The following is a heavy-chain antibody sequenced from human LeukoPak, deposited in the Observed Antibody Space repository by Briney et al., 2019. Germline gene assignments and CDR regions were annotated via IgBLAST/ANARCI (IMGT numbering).Heavy chain of an antibody. Sequence: PSESLSLTCTVSGGSINSGGYYWSWIRQHPGKGLEWIAYIYYSGSTYYNPSIKSRFTISVDTSKNQFSLKLSSVTAADTAVYYCARYASSGSSDAFDIWGQGTMVTVSS. D-gene: IGHD3-22*01. V-gene: IGHV4-31*03. J-gene: IGHJ3*02. CDR2: IYYSGST. CDR3: ARYASSGSSDAFDI. CDR1: GGSINSGGYY.